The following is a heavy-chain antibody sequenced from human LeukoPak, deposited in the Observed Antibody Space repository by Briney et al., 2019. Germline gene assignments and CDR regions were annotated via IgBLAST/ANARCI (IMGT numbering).Heavy chain of an antibody. CDR1: GGSISSSSYY. J-gene: IGHJ4*02. CDR3: ARHLRFGELSPLGY. Sequence: SETLSLTCTVSGGSISSSSYYWGWIRQPPGKGLGWIGSIYYSGSTYYNPSLKSRVTISVDTSKNRFSLRLSSVTAADTAVYYCARHLRFGELSPLGYWGQGTPVTVSS. CDR2: IYYSGST. V-gene: IGHV4-39*01. D-gene: IGHD3-10*01.